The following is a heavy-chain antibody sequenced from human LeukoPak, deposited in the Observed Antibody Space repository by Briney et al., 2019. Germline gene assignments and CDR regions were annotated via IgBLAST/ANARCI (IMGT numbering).Heavy chain of an antibody. D-gene: IGHD2-15*01. Sequence: GGSLRLSCAASGFTFSSYAMSWVRQAPGKGLEWVSAISGSGGSTYYADSVKGRFTISRDNSKNTLYLQMNSLRAEDTAVYYCAKDSVSIVVVVAATDAFDIWGQGTMVTVSS. CDR3: AKDSVSIVVVVAATDAFDI. CDR1: GFTFSSYA. CDR2: ISGSGGST. J-gene: IGHJ3*02. V-gene: IGHV3-23*01.